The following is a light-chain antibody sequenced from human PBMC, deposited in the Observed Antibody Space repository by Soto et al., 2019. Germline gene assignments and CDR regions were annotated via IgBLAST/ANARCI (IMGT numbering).Light chain of an antibody. V-gene: IGKV1-39*01. CDR2: GAS. CDR1: QSISSF. CDR3: QQTYSSPQT. Sequence: IQMTQSPSSLSASVGDRVTISCRASQSISSFLNWYQQKPGKAPKLLVYGASSLQSGVPSRVSGSGSGTDFTLTISSLQPEDFATYFCQQTYSSPQTFGQGTKVDIK. J-gene: IGKJ1*01.